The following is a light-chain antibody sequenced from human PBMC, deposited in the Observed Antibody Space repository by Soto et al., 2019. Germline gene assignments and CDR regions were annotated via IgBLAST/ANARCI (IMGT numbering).Light chain of an antibody. J-gene: IGKJ3*01. Sequence: EIVMTQSPATLSVSPGERATLSCRASQSVSGNLAWYQQKPGQAPRLLIYAASTRATGIPARFGGSGSGTEFTLTINSLQSEDFAVYYCQQYNNWPPITFGPGTKVDIK. CDR3: QQYNNWPPIT. CDR2: AAS. V-gene: IGKV3-15*01. CDR1: QSVSGN.